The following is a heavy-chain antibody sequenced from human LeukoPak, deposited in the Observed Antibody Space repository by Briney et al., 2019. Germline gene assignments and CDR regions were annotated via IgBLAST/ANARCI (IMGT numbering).Heavy chain of an antibody. CDR2: INPNSGGT. CDR3: ARGGDRLVTPYYGSSY. CDR1: GYTFTGYY. V-gene: IGHV1-2*02. D-gene: IGHD3-10*01. J-gene: IGHJ4*02. Sequence: ASVKVSCKASGYTFTGYYMHWVRQAPGQGLEWMGWINPNSGGTNYAQKFQGRVTMTRDTSISTAYMELSRLRSGDTAVYYCARGGDRLVTPYYGSSYWGQGTLVTVSS.